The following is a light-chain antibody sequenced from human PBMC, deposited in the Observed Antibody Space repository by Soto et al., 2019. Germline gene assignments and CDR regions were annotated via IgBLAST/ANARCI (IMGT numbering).Light chain of an antibody. CDR3: QQYGSSPRT. J-gene: IGKJ1*01. CDR2: GAS. Sequence: EIVLTQSPGTLSLSAGERATLSCRASQTVGSNYLTWYQQKPGQAPRLLIYGASSRATGIPDRFSGSGSGTDFTLTISMLEPEDFAVYYCQQYGSSPRTFGQGTKVEIK. CDR1: QTVGSNY. V-gene: IGKV3-20*01.